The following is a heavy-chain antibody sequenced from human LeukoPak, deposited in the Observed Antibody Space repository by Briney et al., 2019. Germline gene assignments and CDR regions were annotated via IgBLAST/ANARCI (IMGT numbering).Heavy chain of an antibody. CDR2: ISAYNGNT. Sequence: ASVKVSCTASGYTFTSYGISWVRQAPGQGLEWMGWISAYNGNTNYAQKLQGRVTMTTDTSTSTAYMELRSLRSDDTAVYYCARRLGYCSGGSCYGRDWEINWFDPWGQGALVTVSS. D-gene: IGHD2-15*01. CDR1: GYTFTSYG. V-gene: IGHV1-18*04. J-gene: IGHJ5*02. CDR3: ARRLGYCSGGSCYGRDWEINWFDP.